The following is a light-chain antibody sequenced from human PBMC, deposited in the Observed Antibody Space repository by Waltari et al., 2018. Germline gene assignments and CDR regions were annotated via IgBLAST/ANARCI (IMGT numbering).Light chain of an antibody. V-gene: IGLV1-47*01. CDR3: ATRDEGPTVV. CDR2: LTH. Sequence: QSVLTQPPSASGTPGQSVTISCSGSLYNIGTHYVYWYQQLPGTAPKLLIYLTHQRPSGVPDRFSASKSGTSASLTISGLRFEDEGDYYCATRDEGPTVVFGGGTKVTVL. J-gene: IGLJ2*01. CDR1: LYNIGTHY.